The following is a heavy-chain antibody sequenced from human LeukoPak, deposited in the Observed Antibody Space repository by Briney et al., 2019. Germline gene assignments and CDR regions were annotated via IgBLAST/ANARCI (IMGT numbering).Heavy chain of an antibody. CDR3: ARFSTTRIVRFDY. Sequence: SETLSLTCTVSGDSMSSSHYCWGWIRQPPGKGLEWIGSIYYSGSTYYNPSLKSRVTMSVDTSKNQFSLKLTSVTAADTAVYYCARFSTTRIVRFDYWGQGTLVTVSS. CDR2: IYYSGST. V-gene: IGHV4-39*07. CDR1: GDSMSSSHYC. J-gene: IGHJ4*02. D-gene: IGHD2/OR15-2a*01.